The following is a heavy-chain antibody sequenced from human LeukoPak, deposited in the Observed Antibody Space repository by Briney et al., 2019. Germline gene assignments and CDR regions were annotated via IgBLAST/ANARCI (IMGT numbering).Heavy chain of an antibody. J-gene: IGHJ4*02. Sequence: GGSLRLSCAASGFIFSDFYMGWIRQAPGKGLEWVSYISISGTTTNYADSVKGRFTISRDDARNSLYLQMNSLTAEDTAVYYCAKSSGYFDSWGQGTLVTVSS. CDR2: ISISGTTT. CDR1: GFIFSDFY. CDR3: AKSSGYFDS. V-gene: IGHV3-11*01. D-gene: IGHD6-25*01.